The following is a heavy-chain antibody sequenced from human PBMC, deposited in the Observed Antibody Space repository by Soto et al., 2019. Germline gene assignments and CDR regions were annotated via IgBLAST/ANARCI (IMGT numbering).Heavy chain of an antibody. CDR2: VTLNSGTI. J-gene: IGHJ4*02. CDR1: GFTFHDSA. V-gene: IGHV3-9*01. CDR3: AKGLCVGTCPFDY. Sequence: GGSLSLSCAVSGFTFHDSAMHWVRPVPGKGLEWVSSVTLNSGTIGYADSVQGRFTVSRDNARNSLYLQMNSVRAEDTALYFCAKGLCVGTCPFDYWGQGTLVTVSS. D-gene: IGHD2-21*01.